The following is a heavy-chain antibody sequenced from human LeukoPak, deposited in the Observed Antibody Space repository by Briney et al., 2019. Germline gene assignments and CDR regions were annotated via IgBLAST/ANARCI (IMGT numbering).Heavy chain of an antibody. V-gene: IGHV4-4*02. Sequence: SGTLSLTCAVSGGSISSSKWWSWVRQPPGKGLEWIGEIYHSGSTNYNPSLKSRVTITVDKSKNQFSLKLSSVTAADTAVYYCATVSAFFYDSGSYYTFDYWGQGTLVTVSS. D-gene: IGHD3-10*01. CDR2: IYHSGST. J-gene: IGHJ4*02. CDR1: GGSISSSKW. CDR3: ATVSAFFYDSGSYYTFDY.